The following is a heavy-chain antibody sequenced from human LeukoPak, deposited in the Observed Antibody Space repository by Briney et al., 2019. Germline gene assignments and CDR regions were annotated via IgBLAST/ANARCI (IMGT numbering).Heavy chain of an antibody. D-gene: IGHD3-22*01. V-gene: IGHV3-74*01. CDR2: INSDGSST. J-gene: IGHJ4*02. CDR3: AVLSSGYPVDY. Sequence: GGSLRLSCAASGFTFRSYWMHWVRQAPGKGLVWVSRINSDGSSTTYADSVKGRFTISRDNAKNTLHLQMNSLRVEDTVVYYCAVLSSGYPVDYWGQGTLVTVSS. CDR1: GFTFRSYW.